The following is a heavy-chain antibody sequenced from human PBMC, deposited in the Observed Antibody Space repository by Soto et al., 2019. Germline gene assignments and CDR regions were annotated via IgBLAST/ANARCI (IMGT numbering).Heavy chain of an antibody. J-gene: IGHJ6*02. CDR3: ARFSGSYYYAMDV. CDR2: INHSGVT. CDR1: GGSFSGYY. Sequence: SETLSLTCAVYGGSFSGYYWSWIRQPPGKRLEWIGEINHSGVTNYKPSLKRRVTISVDTSKNQFSLQLKSVTAADTALYYCARFSGSYYYAMDVWGQGSTVTAP. V-gene: IGHV4-34*01. D-gene: IGHD6-19*01.